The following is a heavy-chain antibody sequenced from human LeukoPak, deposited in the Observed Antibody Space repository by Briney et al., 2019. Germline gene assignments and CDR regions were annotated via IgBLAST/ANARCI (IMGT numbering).Heavy chain of an antibody. J-gene: IGHJ3*02. CDR1: GFTFSRYS. CDR3: ARMAWDSGSYDDAFDI. D-gene: IGHD1-26*01. CDR2: ISSSSSTI. V-gene: IGHV3-48*04. Sequence: GGSLRLSCAASGFTFSRYSMNWVRQAPGKGLEWVSYISSSSSTIYYADSVKGRFTISRDNAKNSLYLQMNSLRAEDTAVYYCARMAWDSGSYDDAFDIWGQGTMVTVSS.